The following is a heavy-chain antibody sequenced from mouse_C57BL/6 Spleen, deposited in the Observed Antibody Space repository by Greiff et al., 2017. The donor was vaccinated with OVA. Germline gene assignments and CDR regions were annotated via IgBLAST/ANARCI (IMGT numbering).Heavy chain of an antibody. J-gene: IGHJ4*01. CDR1: GYTFTSYW. V-gene: IGHV1-53*01. CDR3: AREGALDGSSPYYYAMDY. Sequence: QVQLQQPGTELVKPGASVKLSCKASGYTFTSYWMHWVKQRPGQGLEWIGNINPSNGGTNYNEKFKSKATLTVDKSSSTAYMQLSSLTSEDSAVYYCAREGALDGSSPYYYAMDYWGQGTSVTVSS. D-gene: IGHD1-1*01. CDR2: INPSNGGT.